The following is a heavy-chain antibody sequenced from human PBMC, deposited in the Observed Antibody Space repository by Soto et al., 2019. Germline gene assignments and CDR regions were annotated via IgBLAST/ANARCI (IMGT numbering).Heavy chain of an antibody. CDR3: GGPLGYPDLDSSGYPPRFVFDI. CDR1: GGSIRTGDYY. D-gene: IGHD3-22*01. Sequence: SETLSLTCTVSGGSIRTGDYYWSWIRQPPGKGPEWIGYIHYSGRTYYNPSLKSRLTMSMDTSKNQFSLKLNSVSAADTAVYYWGGPLGYPDLDSSGYPPRFVFDIGGKGKRVPVSS. V-gene: IGHV4-30-4*01. CDR2: IHYSGRT. J-gene: IGHJ3*02.